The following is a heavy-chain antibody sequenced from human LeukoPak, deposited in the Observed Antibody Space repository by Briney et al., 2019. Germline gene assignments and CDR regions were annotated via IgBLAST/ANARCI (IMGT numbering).Heavy chain of an antibody. CDR2: IIPIFGTA. J-gene: IGHJ2*01. Sequence: ASVKVSCKASGGTFSSYAISWVRQAPGQGLEWMGGIIPIFGTANYAQKFQGRVTITTDESTSTAYMELSSLRSEDTAVYYCARDRSVVVPAASEDWYSDLWGRGTLVTVSS. CDR3: ARDRSVVVPAASEDWYSDL. D-gene: IGHD2-2*01. V-gene: IGHV1-69*05. CDR1: GGTFSSYA.